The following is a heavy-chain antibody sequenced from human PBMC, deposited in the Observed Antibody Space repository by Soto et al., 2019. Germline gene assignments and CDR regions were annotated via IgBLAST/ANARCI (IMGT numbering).Heavy chain of an antibody. J-gene: IGHJ6*02. D-gene: IGHD5-18*01. V-gene: IGHV4-34*01. Sequence: SETLSLTCAVYGGSFSGYYWSWIRQPPGKGLEWIGEINHSGSTNYNPSLKSRVTISVDTSKNKFSMKLSPVTAADTAVYYCAREIRGYSSGRYYYYYGMDVWGQGTTVTVSS. CDR1: GGSFSGYY. CDR3: AREIRGYSSGRYYYYYGMDV. CDR2: INHSGST.